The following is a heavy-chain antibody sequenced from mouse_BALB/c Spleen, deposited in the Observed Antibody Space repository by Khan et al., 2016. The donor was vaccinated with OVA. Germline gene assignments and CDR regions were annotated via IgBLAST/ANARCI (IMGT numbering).Heavy chain of an antibody. CDR2: ISDGGTYI. D-gene: IGHD2-13*01. CDR1: GFTFSDYY. Sequence: EVELVESGGGLVKPGGSLKLSCAASGFTFSDYYMYWVRQTPEKRLEWVATISDGGTYIYYPDNVKGRFTISRDNAKNNLYRQMSSLKSDDTAMYYCTRGYYGDPFAYWGQGTLVTVSA. J-gene: IGHJ3*01. CDR3: TRGYYGDPFAY. V-gene: IGHV5-4*02.